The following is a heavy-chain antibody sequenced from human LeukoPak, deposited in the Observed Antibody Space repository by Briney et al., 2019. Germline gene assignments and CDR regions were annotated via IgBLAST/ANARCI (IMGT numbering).Heavy chain of an antibody. D-gene: IGHD2-2*01. V-gene: IGHV4-39*07. Sequence: PSETLSLTCTVFGGSISSSSYYWGWIRQPPGKGLEWVGSIYYSGSPYYKPSLKTRVTISVDTSKNQFSLKLSSVTAADTAVYYCARLGGVKYQLLLNYYYYYGMDVWGQGTTVTVSS. CDR3: ARLGGVKYQLLLNYYYYYGMDV. CDR1: GGSISSSSYY. J-gene: IGHJ6*02. CDR2: IYYSGSP.